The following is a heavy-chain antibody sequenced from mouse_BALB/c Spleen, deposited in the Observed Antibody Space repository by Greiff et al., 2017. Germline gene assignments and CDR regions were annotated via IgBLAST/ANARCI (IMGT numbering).Heavy chain of an antibody. D-gene: IGHD2-3*01. CDR1: GDSITSGY. CDR3: ARLNYDGYYVTYAMDY. J-gene: IGHJ4*01. V-gene: IGHV3-8*02. CDR2: ISYSGST. Sequence: EVKLVESGPSLVKPSQTLSLTCSVTGDSITSGYWNWIRKFPGNKLEYMGYISYSGSTYYNPSLKSRISITRDTTKNQYYLQLNSVTTEDTATYYCARLNYDGYYVTYAMDYWGQGTSVTVSS.